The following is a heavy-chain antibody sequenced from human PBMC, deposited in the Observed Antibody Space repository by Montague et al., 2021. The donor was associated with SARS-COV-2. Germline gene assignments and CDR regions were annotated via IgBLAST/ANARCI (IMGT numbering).Heavy chain of an antibody. CDR3: ASALAPCITIFGVSNTYWYFDP. V-gene: IGHV4-31*03. Sequence: TLSLTCTVSGGSISSGGYYWSWIRQHPGKGLEWIGYIYYSGSTYYXPSLKSRVTISVDTSKNQFSLNLSSVTAADAAVYYCASALAPCITIFGVSNTYWYFDPWGRGTLVTVSS. J-gene: IGHJ2*01. CDR2: IYYSGST. D-gene: IGHD3-3*01. CDR1: GGSISSGGYY.